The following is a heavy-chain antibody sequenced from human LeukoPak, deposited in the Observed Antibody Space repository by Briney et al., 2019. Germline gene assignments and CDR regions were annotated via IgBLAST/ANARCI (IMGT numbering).Heavy chain of an antibody. CDR2: ISYDGSNK. CDR3: ARDFGYTDY. CDR1: GFTFSSYA. D-gene: IGHD6-13*01. Sequence: GGSLRLSCAASGFTFSSYAMHWVRQAPGKGLEWVAVISYDGSNKYYADSVKGRFTISRDNAKNSLYLQMNSLRAEDTAVYYCARDFGYTDYWGQGTLVTVSS. V-gene: IGHV3-30-3*01. J-gene: IGHJ4*02.